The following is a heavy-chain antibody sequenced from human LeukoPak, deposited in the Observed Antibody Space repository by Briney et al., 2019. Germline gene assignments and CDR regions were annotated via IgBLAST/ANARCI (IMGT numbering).Heavy chain of an antibody. D-gene: IGHD4-17*01. CDR2: IYSGGNT. J-gene: IGHJ4*02. V-gene: IGHV3-66*01. CDR3: ARDQGYGDYFDY. CDR1: GFTFSKYW. Sequence: GGSLRLSCEASGFTFSKYWMSWVRQAPGEGLEWVSIIYSGGNTYYADSVKGRFTISRDNSKNTLYLQMNSLRAEDTAVYYCARDQGYGDYFDYWGQGTLVTVSS.